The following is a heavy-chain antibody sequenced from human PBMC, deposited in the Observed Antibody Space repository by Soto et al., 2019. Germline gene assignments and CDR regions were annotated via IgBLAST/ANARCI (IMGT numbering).Heavy chain of an antibody. Sequence: QVQLQQWGAGLLKPSETLSLTCAVYGGSFSGYYWSWIRQPPGKGLEWIGEINHSGSTNYNPSLKCRVTISVDTTKNQFSLKLSSVTAADTAVYYCARGVFDHRPSYYYGMDVWGQGTTVTVSS. J-gene: IGHJ6*02. D-gene: IGHD3-9*01. CDR3: ARGVFDHRPSYYYGMDV. V-gene: IGHV4-34*01. CDR1: GGSFSGYY. CDR2: INHSGST.